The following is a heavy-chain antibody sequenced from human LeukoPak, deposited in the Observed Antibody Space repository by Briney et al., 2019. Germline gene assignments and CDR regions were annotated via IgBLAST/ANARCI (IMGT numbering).Heavy chain of an antibody. Sequence: SLKVSCKASGASFSSYAISWVRQAPGQGLERMGRIIPIFGTPNYAQRFQGRVTITADIVSSTAYMEVNNLTSEDTAVYFCAKQGALRQDYYMDVWGNGTTVTVSS. CDR2: IIPIFGTP. V-gene: IGHV1-69*06. CDR1: GASFSSYA. CDR3: AKQGALRQDYYMDV. J-gene: IGHJ6*03.